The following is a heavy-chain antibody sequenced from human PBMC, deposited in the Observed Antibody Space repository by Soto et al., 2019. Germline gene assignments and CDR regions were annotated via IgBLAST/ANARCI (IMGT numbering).Heavy chain of an antibody. Sequence: QLLESGGGSVQPGGSLRLSCVASGFIFSNYGMTWVRQAPGKGLEWVSGMSNDGDRIYYADSVRGRFTISRDNSKNTVFLKMNSLRAEDTALDYCAKDIYRNSYGFDVWGQGTMVTVS. J-gene: IGHJ3*01. V-gene: IGHV3-23*01. CDR2: MSNDGDRI. CDR1: GFIFSNYG. D-gene: IGHD5-12*01. CDR3: AKDIYRNSYGFDV.